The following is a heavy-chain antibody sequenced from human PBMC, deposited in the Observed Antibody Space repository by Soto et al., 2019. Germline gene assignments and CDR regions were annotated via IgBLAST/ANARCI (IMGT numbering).Heavy chain of an antibody. CDR2: IYTSGST. CDR3: ARDYSSGWLHTHFDY. D-gene: IGHD6-19*01. V-gene: IGHV4-4*07. J-gene: IGHJ4*02. Sequence: PSETLSLTCTVSGGSISGYYWSWIRQPAGKGLEWIGRIYTSGSTNYNPSLKSRVTMSVDTSKNQFSLKLSSVTAADTAVYYCARDYSSGWLHTHFDYWGQGTLVTVSS. CDR1: GGSISGYY.